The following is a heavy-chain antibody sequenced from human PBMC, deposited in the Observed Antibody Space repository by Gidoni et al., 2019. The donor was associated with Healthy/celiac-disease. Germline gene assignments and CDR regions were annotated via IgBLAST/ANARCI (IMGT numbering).Heavy chain of an antibody. V-gene: IGHV4-34*01. D-gene: IGHD5-18*01. CDR3: ARGSRGYSYGSLCFDY. Sequence: QVQLQQWGAGLLKPSETLSLTCAVYGGSFSGYYWSWIRQPPGKGLEGIGEINHSGSTNYNPSLKSRVTISVDTSKNQFSLKLSSVTAADTAVYYCARGSRGYSYGSLCFDYWGQGTLDTVSS. CDR2: INHSGST. CDR1: GGSFSGYY. J-gene: IGHJ4*02.